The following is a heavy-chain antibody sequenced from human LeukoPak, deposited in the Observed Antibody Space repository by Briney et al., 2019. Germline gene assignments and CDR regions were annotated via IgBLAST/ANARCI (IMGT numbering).Heavy chain of an antibody. CDR3: ARVVIAANPDAFDI. D-gene: IGHD2-15*01. V-gene: IGHV3-7*05. CDR2: INHAGSEK. CDR1: GFIFSSYW. J-gene: IGHJ3*02. Sequence: SGGSLRLSCAASGFIFSSYWMNWVRQAPGKGLEWVANINHAGSEKYYVDSVKGRFTISRDNAKNSLFLQMNSLRAEDTAVYYCARVVIAANPDAFDIWGQGTMVTVSS.